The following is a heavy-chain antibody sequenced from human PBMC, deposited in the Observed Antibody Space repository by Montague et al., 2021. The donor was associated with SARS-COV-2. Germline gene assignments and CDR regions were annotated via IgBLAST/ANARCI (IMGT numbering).Heavy chain of an antibody. CDR1: GGSISSSSYY. V-gene: IGHV4-39*01. D-gene: IGHD2-2*01. CDR3: ARLHCSSTSCYYLLFAETSHFDY. Sequence: SETLSLTCTVSGGSISSSSYYWGWIRQPPGKGLEWIGSIYYSGSTYYNPSPKSRVTISVDTSKNQFSLKLSSVTAADTAVYYCARLHCSSTSCYYLLFAETSHFDYWGQGTLVTVSS. J-gene: IGHJ4*02. CDR2: IYYSGST.